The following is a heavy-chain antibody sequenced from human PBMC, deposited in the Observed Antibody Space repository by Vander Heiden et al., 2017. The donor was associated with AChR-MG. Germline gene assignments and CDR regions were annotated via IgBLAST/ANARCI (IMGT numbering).Heavy chain of an antibody. CDR1: GHTFTSYA. CDR2: MNPNSGNT. V-gene: IGHV1-8*01. CDR3: ARNKPASRYFDL. Sequence: QVQLVQSGAEVKKPGASVKVSCPASGHTFTSYAINWVGQAPGQGLEGMGGMNPNSGNTGYAQKFQGRVTMTRNTSISTAYMELSSLRSEDTAVFYCARNKPASRYFDLWGRGTLVTVSS. J-gene: IGHJ2*01.